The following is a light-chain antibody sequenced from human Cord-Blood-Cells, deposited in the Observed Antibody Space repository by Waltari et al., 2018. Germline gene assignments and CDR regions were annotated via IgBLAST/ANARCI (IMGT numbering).Light chain of an antibody. CDR2: EGS. Sequence: QSALTQPAPVSGSPGQSITISCTGTSSAVGSYNLVPWYQQHPGKAPKLMIYEGSKRPSGVSNRFSGSKSGNTASLTISGLQAEDEADYYCCSYAGSSIVVFGGGTKLTVL. CDR3: CSYAGSSIVV. J-gene: IGLJ2*01. V-gene: IGLV2-23*01. CDR1: SSAVGSYNL.